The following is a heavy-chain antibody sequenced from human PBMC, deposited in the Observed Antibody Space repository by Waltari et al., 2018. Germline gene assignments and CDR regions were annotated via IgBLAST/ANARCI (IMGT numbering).Heavy chain of an antibody. V-gene: IGHV1-8*01. CDR1: GYTFTSYD. D-gene: IGHD4-17*01. CDR3: ARAYGDYDYYCYRDV. CDR2: MNRNGGNT. J-gene: IGHJ6*03. Sequence: QVQLVQSGAEVKKPGASVKVSCKASGYTFTSYDINWVRQATGQGLEWMGWMNRNGGNTGYGQEFKGSVTKTGNTSKRTANMELSSLRSEDTVVKYCARAYGDYDYYCYRDVWGKGTTVTVSS.